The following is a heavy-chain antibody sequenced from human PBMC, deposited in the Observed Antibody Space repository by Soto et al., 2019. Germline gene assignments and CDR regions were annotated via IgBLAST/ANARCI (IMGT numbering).Heavy chain of an antibody. J-gene: IGHJ6*02. Sequence: QAQLAQSGPELKSPGASVKVSCKASGYTFTDYATSWVRQAPGQGFQWVGWISPYSGNTTSAENFFDRVTMTTDTSTKTAYLELRSLRSDDTAVYYCARDHGLAWAVRPANYYYAMDVWGQGTTVTVSS. V-gene: IGHV1-18*04. CDR1: GYTFTDYA. CDR2: ISPYSGNT. CDR3: ARDHGLAWAVRPANYYYAMDV. D-gene: IGHD6-6*01.